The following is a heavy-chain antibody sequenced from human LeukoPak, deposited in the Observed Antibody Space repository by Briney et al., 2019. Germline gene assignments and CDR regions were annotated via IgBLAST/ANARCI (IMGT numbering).Heavy chain of an antibody. V-gene: IGHV4-59*08. CDR2: IYYGGST. J-gene: IGHJ4*02. D-gene: IGHD3-10*01. CDR3: ARHYYGSGSTLDY. Sequence: SETLSLTCTVSGGSMSSYYWSWIRQPPGKGLEWIGYIYYGGSTNYNPSLKSRVTISVDTSKNQFSLKLSSVTAADTAVYYCARHYYGSGSTLDYWGEGTLVTVSS. CDR1: GGSMSSYY.